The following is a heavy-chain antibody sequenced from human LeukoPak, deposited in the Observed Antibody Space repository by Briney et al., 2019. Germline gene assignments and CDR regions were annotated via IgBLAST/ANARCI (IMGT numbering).Heavy chain of an antibody. D-gene: IGHD3-10*01. CDR1: GFSVSSKY. CDR3: ARDLMGPLDN. V-gene: IGHV3-53*01. CDR2: LYPGGST. J-gene: IGHJ4*01. Sequence: PGGSLRLSCVVSGFSVSSKYMSWVRQAPGKGLEWVSVLYPGGSTYYADSVKGRFTISRDSSKNTLYLQMNSLRDEDTAVYYCARDLMGPLDNWGQGTLVTVSS.